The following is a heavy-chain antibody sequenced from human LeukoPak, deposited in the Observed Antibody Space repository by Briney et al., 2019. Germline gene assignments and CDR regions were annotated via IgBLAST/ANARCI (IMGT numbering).Heavy chain of an antibody. D-gene: IGHD5-18*01. J-gene: IGHJ6*02. CDR3: AKALYVDTAMVIRMDV. V-gene: IGHV3-23*01. Sequence: QPGGSLRLSCAASGFTFSSYAMSWVRQAPGKGLEWVSAISGSGGSTYYADSVKGRFTISRDNSKNTLYLQMNSLRAEDTAVYYCAKALYVDTAMVIRMDVWGQGTTVTVSS. CDR2: ISGSGGST. CDR1: GFTFSSYA.